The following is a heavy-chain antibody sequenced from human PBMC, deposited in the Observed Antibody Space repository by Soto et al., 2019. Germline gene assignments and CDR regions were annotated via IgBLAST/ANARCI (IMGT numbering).Heavy chain of an antibody. CDR1: GGSIRSYY. CDR3: ASASAADGWFDT. Sequence: SVTLSLTCTVCGGSIRSYYWSWIRQPPGKGLEWIGYIYYSGSTNYNPSLKSRVTISVDTSKNQFSLKLSSVTAADTAVYYCASASAADGWFDTWGQGTVVTISS. CDR2: IYYSGST. D-gene: IGHD6-25*01. J-gene: IGHJ5*02. V-gene: IGHV4-59*01.